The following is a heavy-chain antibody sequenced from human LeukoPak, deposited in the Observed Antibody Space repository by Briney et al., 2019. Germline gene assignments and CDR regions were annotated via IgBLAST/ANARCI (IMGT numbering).Heavy chain of an antibody. CDR1: GYTFTSYY. CDR2: IIPMIGTA. D-gene: IGHD1-14*01. V-gene: IGHV1-69*08. Sequence: GASVKVSCKASGYTFTSYYMHWVRQAPGQGLEWMGRIIPMIGTAKSAQRFQGRVTFTADTSTNTAYMELSSLTSEDTAFYYCAKGATVGKEALDIWGQGALVTVSS. J-gene: IGHJ3*02. CDR3: AKGATVGKEALDI.